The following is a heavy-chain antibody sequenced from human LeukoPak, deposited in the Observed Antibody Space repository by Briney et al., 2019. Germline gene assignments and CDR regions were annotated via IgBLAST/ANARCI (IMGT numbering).Heavy chain of an antibody. CDR1: GYTFTDHF. J-gene: IGHJ4*02. D-gene: IGHD6-19*01. CDR3: ARPLTAGWYGAY. Sequence: GASVKVSCKASGYTFTDHFIHWVRQAPGQGLEWVGWINPNTGGTNYVQNFQGRVSMARDTSISTVYMELSSLRSDDTAVYYCARPLTAGWYGAYWGQGSLVTVSS. V-gene: IGHV1-2*02. CDR2: INPNTGGT.